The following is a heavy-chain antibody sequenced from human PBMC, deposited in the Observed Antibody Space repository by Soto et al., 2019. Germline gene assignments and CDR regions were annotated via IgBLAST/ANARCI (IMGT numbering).Heavy chain of an antibody. Sequence: GGSLRLSCAASGFTFSSYAMSWVRQAPGKGLEWVSAISGSGGSTYYADYVKGRFTISRDNSKNTLYLQMNSLRAEDTAVYYCAKRPITIFGVVIIPWYFDYWGQGTLVTVSS. CDR1: GFTFSSYA. J-gene: IGHJ4*02. CDR2: ISGSGGST. CDR3: AKRPITIFGVVIIPWYFDY. D-gene: IGHD3-3*01. V-gene: IGHV3-23*01.